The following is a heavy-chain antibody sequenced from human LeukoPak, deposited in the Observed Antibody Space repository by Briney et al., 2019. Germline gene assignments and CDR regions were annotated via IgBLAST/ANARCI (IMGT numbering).Heavy chain of an antibody. CDR3: ALLTWHLGMDY. CDR2: VSGSGAGT. D-gene: IGHD7-27*01. J-gene: IGHJ4*02. Sequence: GGSLRLSCVASGFTFDTYAMSWVRQAPGKGLEWVSIVSGSGAGTYYADSVEGRFTISRDNSKNTVYLLINNVRAEDTAVYYCALLTWHLGMDYWGQGTLVTVSS. CDR1: GFTFDTYA. V-gene: IGHV3-23*01.